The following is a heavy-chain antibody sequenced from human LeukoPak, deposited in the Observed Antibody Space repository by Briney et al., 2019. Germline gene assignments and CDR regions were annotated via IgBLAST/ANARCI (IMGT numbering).Heavy chain of an antibody. CDR3: AKSPTVDAAFDI. D-gene: IGHD4-23*01. Sequence: GGSLRLSCAASGFTFSSYEMNWVRQAPGKGLEWFSGIGYTGDSTFYADSVKGRFTVSRDSSKNTLFLHVNSLRAEDTALYYCAKSPTVDAAFDIWGQGTMVTVSS. V-gene: IGHV3-23*01. CDR2: IGYTGDST. J-gene: IGHJ3*02. CDR1: GFTFSSYE.